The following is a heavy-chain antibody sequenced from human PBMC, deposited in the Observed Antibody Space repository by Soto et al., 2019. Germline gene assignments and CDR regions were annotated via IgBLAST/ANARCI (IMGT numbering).Heavy chain of an antibody. CDR3: ARGWFGPDV. Sequence: EVQLVESGGGLVQPGGSLRLSCAASGFTLSGRSMHWVRQAPGKGLVWVSGIDNAGTDSTYADSVKGRFTSSRDNAKKMLYLQINSLRVEATSVYYSARGWFGPDVWGKGTTVTVSS. J-gene: IGHJ6*04. CDR2: IDNAGTDS. D-gene: IGHD3-10*01. V-gene: IGHV3-74*01. CDR1: GFTLSGRS.